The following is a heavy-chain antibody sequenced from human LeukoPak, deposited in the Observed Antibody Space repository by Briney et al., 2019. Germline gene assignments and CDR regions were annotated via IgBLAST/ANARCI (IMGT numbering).Heavy chain of an antibody. D-gene: IGHD6-6*01. V-gene: IGHV3-74*01. CDR2: ISPTGSTT. CDR3: ARGPNSNWSGLDF. Sequence: GGSLRLSYTASGFSFSGHWMHWARQLPGKGLVWVSRISPTGSTTSYADSVKGRFTVSRDNAKNTLYLQVNNLRAEDTAVYYCARGPNSNWSGLDFWGQGTLLTVSS. CDR1: GFSFSGHW. J-gene: IGHJ4*02.